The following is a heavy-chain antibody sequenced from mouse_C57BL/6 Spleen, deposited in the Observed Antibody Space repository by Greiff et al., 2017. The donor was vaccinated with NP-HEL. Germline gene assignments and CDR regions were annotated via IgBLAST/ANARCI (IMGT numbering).Heavy chain of an antibody. CDR2: IYPGSGST. Sequence: QVQLQQSGAELVKPGASVKMSCKASGYTFTSYWITWVKQRPGQGLEWIGDIYPGSGSTNYNEKFKSKATLTVDTSSSTAYMQLSSLTSEDSAVYYCARNYGSSPPFDYWGQGTTLTVSS. CDR3: ARNYGSSPPFDY. CDR1: GYTFTSYW. J-gene: IGHJ2*01. D-gene: IGHD1-1*01. V-gene: IGHV1-55*01.